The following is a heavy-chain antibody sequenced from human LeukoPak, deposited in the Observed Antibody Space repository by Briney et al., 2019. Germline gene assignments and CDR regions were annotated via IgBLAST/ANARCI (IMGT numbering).Heavy chain of an antibody. CDR2: IYPGDSDT. J-gene: IGHJ4*02. D-gene: IGHD4-17*01. V-gene: IGHV5-51*01. Sequence: GESLKISCKGSGFSFNMYWIGWVRQMPGKGLEWMGIIYPGDSDTRYSPSFQGQVTISADKSINTAYLQWSSLKASDTAMYFCARQGSTVTTLYYWGQGTLVTVSS. CDR3: ARQGSTVTTLYY. CDR1: GFSFNMYW.